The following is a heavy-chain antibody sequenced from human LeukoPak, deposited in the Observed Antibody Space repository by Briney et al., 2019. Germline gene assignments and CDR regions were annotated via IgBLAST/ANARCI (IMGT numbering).Heavy chain of an antibody. CDR1: GGSISSGGYY. J-gene: IGHJ4*02. CDR3: AREHPYSGSSTVDY. D-gene: IGHD1-26*01. CDR2: IYYSGST. Sequence: SETLSLTCTVSGGSISSGGYYWSWIRQHPGKGLEWIGYIYYSGSTYYNPSLKSRVTISVDTSKNQFSLKLSPVTAADTAVYYCAREHPYSGSSTVDYWGQGTLVTVSS. V-gene: IGHV4-31*03.